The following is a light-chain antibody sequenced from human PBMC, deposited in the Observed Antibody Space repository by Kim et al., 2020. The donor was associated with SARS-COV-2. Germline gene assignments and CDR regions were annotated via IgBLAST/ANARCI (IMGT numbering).Light chain of an antibody. CDR1: QGISSY. J-gene: IGKJ1*01. V-gene: IGKV1-8*01. CDR3: QQYYSYPWT. Sequence: ASTGDRVTITCRASQGISSYLAWYQQKPGKAPKLLIYAASTLQSGVPSMFCGIGSGTDFTLTISCLQSEDFATYYCQQYYSYPWTFGQGTKVDIK. CDR2: AAS.